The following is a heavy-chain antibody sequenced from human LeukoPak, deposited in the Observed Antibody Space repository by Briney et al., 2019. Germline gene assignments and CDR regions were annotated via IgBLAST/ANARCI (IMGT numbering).Heavy chain of an antibody. CDR3: VRGQRWIQRWSEAFDI. V-gene: IGHV3-74*01. J-gene: IGHJ3*02. Sequence: PGGSLRLSCAASGFTFSTSWMHWVRQAPGEGLVWVSRTNSDGRSTSYADSVKGRFTISRDNAKNTLYLQMNSLRVEDTAVYYCVRGQRWIQRWSEAFDIWGQGTLVTVSS. CDR1: GFTFSTSW. D-gene: IGHD5-18*01. CDR2: TNSDGRST.